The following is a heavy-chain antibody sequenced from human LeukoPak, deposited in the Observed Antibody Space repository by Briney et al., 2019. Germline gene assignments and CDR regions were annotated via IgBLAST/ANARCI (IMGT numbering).Heavy chain of an antibody. J-gene: IGHJ4*02. D-gene: IGHD1-26*01. CDR1: GFAFSSYA. CDR2: IDGGGGRT. Sequence: GGSLRLSCTASGFAFSSYAMSWVRQAPGVGLEWVSAIDGGGGRTWHADSVRGRFTISRGNSKNTLFMQMNSLRAEDTAVYYCAKGRQWELPLDYWGQGTLVTVSS. V-gene: IGHV3-23*01. CDR3: AKGRQWELPLDY.